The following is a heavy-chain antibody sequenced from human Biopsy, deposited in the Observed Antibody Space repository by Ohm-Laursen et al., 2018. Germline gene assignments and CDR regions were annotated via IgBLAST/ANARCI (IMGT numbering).Heavy chain of an antibody. V-gene: IGHV4-4*07. D-gene: IGHD2-21*01. J-gene: IGHJ3*02. CDR3: VSIFHTNNERRPFDM. Sequence: SETLSLTCAVSGVSIRGYYWSWVRQPAGRGLEWIGRVYVGGSNNYNPSLRSRVSLSVDTSTNQFSLMLSGVTAADTAVYYCVSIFHTNNERRPFDMWGQGTMVAVSA. CDR1: GVSIRGYY. CDR2: VYVGGSN.